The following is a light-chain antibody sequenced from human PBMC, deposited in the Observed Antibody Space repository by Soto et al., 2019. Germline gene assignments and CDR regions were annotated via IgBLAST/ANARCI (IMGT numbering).Light chain of an antibody. V-gene: IGKV1-5*03. CDR1: QSINSW. CDR3: QHYNSYSEFS. J-gene: IGKJ3*01. CDR2: KAS. Sequence: DIQMTQSPSTLSASIGDRVTITCRASQSINSWLAWYQQKPGKAPKLLIYKASTLESGVPSRFSGSGSGTAFTLTISCLQPDDFAAYYCQHYNSYSEFSFGPGTKVDIK.